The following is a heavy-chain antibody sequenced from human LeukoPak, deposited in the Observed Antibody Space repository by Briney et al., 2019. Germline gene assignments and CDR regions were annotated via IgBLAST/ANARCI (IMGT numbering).Heavy chain of an antibody. D-gene: IGHD3-10*01. CDR2: ISAYNGNT. J-gene: IGHJ4*02. V-gene: IGHV1-18*01. Sequence: VASVKASCKASGYTFTSYGISWVRQAPGQGLEWMGWISAYNGNTNYAQKLQGRVTVTTDTSTSTAYMELRSLRSDDTAVYYCARDLPYYGSGSYYSPYYYFDYWGQGTLVTVSS. CDR3: ARDLPYYGSGSYYSPYYYFDY. CDR1: GYTFTSYG.